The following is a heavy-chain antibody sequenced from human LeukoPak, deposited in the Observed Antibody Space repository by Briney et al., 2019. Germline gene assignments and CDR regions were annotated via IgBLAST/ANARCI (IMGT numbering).Heavy chain of an antibody. CDR3: ARDAPQVPAAGVLAS. CDR1: GFTVSDNY. V-gene: IGHV3-53*01. J-gene: IGHJ5*02. D-gene: IGHD6-13*01. CDR2: MYSRGDT. Sequence: GVSLRLSCAASGFTVSDNYMSWVRQAPGKGLEWVSVMYSRGDTYYANSVKGRFTFSRDISKNTLYLQMNGLRTEDTAMYYCARDAPQVPAAGVLASWGQGTLVIVSS.